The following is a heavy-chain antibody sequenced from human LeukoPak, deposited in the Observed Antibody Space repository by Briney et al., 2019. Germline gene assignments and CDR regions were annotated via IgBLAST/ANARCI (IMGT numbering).Heavy chain of an antibody. J-gene: IGHJ2*01. CDR3: ARDCLDWYFDL. CDR2: IWYDGSNK. V-gene: IGHV3-33*01. Sequence: PGGSLRLSCAASGFTFSSYGMHWVRQAPGKGLEWVAVIWYDGSNKYYADSVKGRFTISRDNSKNTLYLQMNSLRAEDTAVYYCARDCLDWYFDLWGRGTLVTVSS. CDR1: GFTFSSYG.